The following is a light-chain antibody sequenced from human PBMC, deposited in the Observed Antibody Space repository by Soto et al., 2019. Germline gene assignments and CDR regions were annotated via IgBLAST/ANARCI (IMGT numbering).Light chain of an antibody. CDR2: GAS. CDR1: QSVSSSY. V-gene: IGKV3-20*01. Sequence: EIVLTQSPGTLSLSPGERATLSCRASQSVSSSYLAWYQQKPGQAPRLLIYGASSRATVIPDRFSGSGSGTDFTLTISRLAPEDFAVYYCQQYGSSPYTFGQGTKLEIK. CDR3: QQYGSSPYT. J-gene: IGKJ2*01.